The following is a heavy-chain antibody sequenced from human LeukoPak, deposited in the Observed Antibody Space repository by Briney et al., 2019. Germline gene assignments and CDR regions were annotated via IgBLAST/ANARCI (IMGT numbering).Heavy chain of an antibody. V-gene: IGHV3-33*01. CDR3: ARAVGPFDF. CDR1: GFTFSTYG. CDR2: IWYDGSIK. Sequence: PGGSLRLSCAASGFTFSTYGMHWVRQAPGKGLEWVAVIWYDGSIKYYEDSVKGRFTISRDNSKNTLYLQMNSLRAEDTAMYYCARAVGPFDFWGPGTLVIVSS. J-gene: IGHJ3*01.